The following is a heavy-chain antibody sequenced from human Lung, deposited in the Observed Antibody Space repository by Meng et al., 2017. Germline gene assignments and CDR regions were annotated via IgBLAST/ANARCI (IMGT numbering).Heavy chain of an antibody. CDR2: IIPILERA. V-gene: IGHV1-69*02. J-gene: IGHJ4*02. CDR1: GVTVSRYS. CDR3: ASAMGNYVPATNEWTPSYFDY. D-gene: IGHD3-16*01. Sequence: QVQLVQSGAEVKKPGSSVKVACKASGVTVSRYSFSWVRQAPGQGLESMGRIIPILERANYAQKFQGRVTITADISTTTAYMEMRSLRSEDTAVYYCASAMGNYVPATNEWTPSYFDYWGRGTLVTVSS.